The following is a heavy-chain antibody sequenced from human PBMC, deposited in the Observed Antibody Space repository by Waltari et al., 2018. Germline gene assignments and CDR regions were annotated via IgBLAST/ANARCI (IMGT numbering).Heavy chain of an antibody. J-gene: IGHJ3*02. Sequence: EVQLVESGGGLVQPGRSLRLSCAASGFTFDDYAMHWVRQAPGKGLEWVSGISWNSGSIGYADSVKGRFTISRHNSKNTLYLQMNSLRAEDTAVYYCARESLEYSSSRGAFDIWGQGTMVTVSS. D-gene: IGHD6-6*01. CDR3: ARESLEYSSSRGAFDI. CDR2: ISWNSGSI. CDR1: GFTFDDYA. V-gene: IGHV3-9*01.